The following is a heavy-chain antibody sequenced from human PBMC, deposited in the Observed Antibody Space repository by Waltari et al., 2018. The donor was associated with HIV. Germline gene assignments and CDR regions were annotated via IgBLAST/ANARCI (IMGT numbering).Heavy chain of an antibody. Sequence: EVQLLESGGGLIQPGGSLRLFCAASGFTFSNFAMSWVRQAPGKGLDWVSSRSESGGTTYYADSVRGRFTISRDNSKNTLYLQMNSLRVEDMAVYYCAKPWHLFDYWGQGVLVTVSS. CDR1: GFTFSNFA. J-gene: IGHJ4*02. V-gene: IGHV3-23*01. CDR2: RSESGGTT. D-gene: IGHD3-3*02. CDR3: AKPWHLFDY.